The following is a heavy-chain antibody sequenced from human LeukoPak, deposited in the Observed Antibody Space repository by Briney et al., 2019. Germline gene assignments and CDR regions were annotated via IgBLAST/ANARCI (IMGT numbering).Heavy chain of an antibody. CDR1: GGTFSSYA. D-gene: IGHD6-13*01. Sequence: GASVKVSCKASGGTFSSYAISWVRQAPGQGLEWMGWINAGNGNTKYSQKFQGRVTITRDTSASTAYMELSSLRSEDTAVYYCARARAVRRYSSSWYIDYWGREPWSPSPQ. J-gene: IGHJ4*02. CDR2: INAGNGNT. V-gene: IGHV1-3*01. CDR3: ARARAVRRYSSSWYIDY.